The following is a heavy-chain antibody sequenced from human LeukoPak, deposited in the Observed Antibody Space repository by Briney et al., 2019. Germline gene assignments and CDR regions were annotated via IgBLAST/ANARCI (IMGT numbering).Heavy chain of an antibody. Sequence: TGGSLRLSCAISGFTFSDYYMSWIRQAPGKGLEWVSYISSSSSYTNYADSVKGRFTISRDNAKNSLYLQFHSLRAEDTAVYYCARSTSSLSWDYWGQGTLVIVSS. J-gene: IGHJ4*02. D-gene: IGHD2-2*01. V-gene: IGHV3-11*06. CDR2: ISSSSSYT. CDR3: ARSTSSLSWDY. CDR1: GFTFSDYY.